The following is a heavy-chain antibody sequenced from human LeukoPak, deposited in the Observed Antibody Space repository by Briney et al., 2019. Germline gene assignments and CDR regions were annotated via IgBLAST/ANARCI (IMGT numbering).Heavy chain of an antibody. CDR3: ARDLGITMVRGVMVFADY. D-gene: IGHD3-10*01. CDR2: INTNTGNP. Sequence: ASVKVSCKASGYTFTSYAMNWVRQAPGQGLEWMGWINTNTGNPTYAQGFTGRFVFSLDTSVSTAYLQISSLKAEDTAVYYCARDLGITMVRGVMVFADYRGQGTLVTVSS. V-gene: IGHV7-4-1*02. J-gene: IGHJ4*02. CDR1: GYTFTSYA.